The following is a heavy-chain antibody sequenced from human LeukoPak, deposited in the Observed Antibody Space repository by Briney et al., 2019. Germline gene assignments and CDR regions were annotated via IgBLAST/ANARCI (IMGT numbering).Heavy chain of an antibody. D-gene: IGHD6-13*01. Sequence: PSETLSLTCTVSGGSISSSSYYWGWIRQPPGKGLEWIGSTYYSGSTYYNPSLKSRVTISVDTSKNQFSLKLSSVTAADTAVYYCARDTRSSAGAFDIWGQGTMVTVSS. CDR1: GGSISSSSYY. CDR2: TYYSGST. V-gene: IGHV4-39*07. CDR3: ARDTRSSAGAFDI. J-gene: IGHJ3*02.